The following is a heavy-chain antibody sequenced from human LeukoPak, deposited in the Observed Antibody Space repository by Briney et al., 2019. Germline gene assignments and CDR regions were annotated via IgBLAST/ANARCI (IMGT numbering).Heavy chain of an antibody. J-gene: IGHJ4*02. V-gene: IGHV3-53*01. CDR3: ARGTLDN. CDR1: GFSVSTSY. Sequence: GGSLRLSCAAAGFSVSTSYINWVRQAPGKGLEWVSVIYSDGSTKYTDSVKARFTISRDNYKNMVYLQMKSLRVEGTAVYYCARGTLDNWGQGTLVTVSS. D-gene: IGHD3/OR15-3a*01. CDR2: IYSDGST.